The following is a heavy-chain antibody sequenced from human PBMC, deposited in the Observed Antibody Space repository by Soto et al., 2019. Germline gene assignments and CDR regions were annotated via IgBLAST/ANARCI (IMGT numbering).Heavy chain of an antibody. D-gene: IGHD6-19*01. V-gene: IGHV1-8*01. CDR2: MNPNSGNT. J-gene: IGHJ4*02. CDR1: GYTFTSYD. CDR3: ARDFRAIAVAGISQPSY. Sequence: ASVKVSCKASGYTFTSYDINWVRQATGQRLEWMGWMNPNSGNTGYAQKNQGRVTMTRNTSISTAYMELSSLRSEDTAVYYCARDFRAIAVAGISQPSYWGQGTLVTVSS.